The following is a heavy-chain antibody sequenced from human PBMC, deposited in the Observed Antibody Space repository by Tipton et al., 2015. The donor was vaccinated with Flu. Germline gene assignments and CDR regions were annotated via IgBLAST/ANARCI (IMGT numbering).Heavy chain of an antibody. J-gene: IGHJ4*02. CDR1: AGSISSSGYY. CDR2: IYPSGTT. D-gene: IGHD4-11*01. CDR3: ASRPAKTVTVDN. Sequence: TLSLTCTVSAGSISSSGYYWGWIRQPPGKGLEWIGSIYPSGTTYYNPSLKSRVAISVDTSMNQFSLRLSSVTAADTAVYYCASRPAKTVTVDNWGQGTLVTVSS. V-gene: IGHV4-39*01.